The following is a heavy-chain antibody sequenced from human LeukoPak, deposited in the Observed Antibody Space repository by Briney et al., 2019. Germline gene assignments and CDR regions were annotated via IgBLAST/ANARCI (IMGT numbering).Heavy chain of an antibody. CDR2: ISSSSTYI. CDR1: GFTFSIYT. D-gene: IGHD7-27*01. CDR3: ARDLHSGEVDI. V-gene: IGHV3-21*01. J-gene: IGHJ3*02. Sequence: GGSLRLSCAASGFTFSIYTMNWVRQAPGKGLEWVSSISSSSTYIYYADSVKGRFTISRDNTKNSLYLQMNSLRAEDTAVYYCARDLHSGEVDIWGQGTMVTVSS.